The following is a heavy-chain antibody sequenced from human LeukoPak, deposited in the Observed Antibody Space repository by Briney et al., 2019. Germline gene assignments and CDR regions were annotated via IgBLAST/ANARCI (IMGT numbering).Heavy chain of an antibody. J-gene: IGHJ4*02. CDR3: AKDLQGHYALDY. D-gene: IGHD2-2*01. CDR1: GFTFSSSD. Sequence: PGGSLRLSCAASGFTFSSSDLHWVRQAPGKGLEWVAVISYGGSNRYYADSVKGRSTISRDNSKNTLYLQMNSLRTEDTAVYYCAKDLQGHYALDYWGQGTLVTVSS. CDR2: ISYGGSNR. V-gene: IGHV3-30*18.